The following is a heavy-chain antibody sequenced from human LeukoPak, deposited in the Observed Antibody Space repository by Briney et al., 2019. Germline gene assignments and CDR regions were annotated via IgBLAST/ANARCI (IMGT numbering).Heavy chain of an antibody. J-gene: IGHJ4*02. Sequence: PGGSLRLSCAASGFTFSSYAMSWVRQAPGKGLEWVSAISGSGGSTYYADSVKGRFTISRDNSKNTLYLQMNSLRAEDTAVYYCAGQLGYCSGGSCFSNYWGQGTLVTVSS. D-gene: IGHD2-15*01. CDR2: ISGSGGST. V-gene: IGHV3-23*01. CDR1: GFTFSSYA. CDR3: AGQLGYCSGGSCFSNY.